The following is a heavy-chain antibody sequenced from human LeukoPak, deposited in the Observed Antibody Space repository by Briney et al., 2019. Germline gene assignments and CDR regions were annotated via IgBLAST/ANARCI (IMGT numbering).Heavy chain of an antibody. J-gene: IGHJ5*02. CDR1: GGSISNYD. CDR3: ARDRAEGGGYWFDP. D-gene: IGHD5-12*01. CDR2: FYYSGST. V-gene: IGHV4-59*01. Sequence: SETLSLTCTVSGGSISNYDWSWIRQPPGKGLGYIGYFYYSGSTNYNPSLKSRVTISIDTSKNQLSLKLTSVTAADTAVYYCARDRAEGGGYWFDPWGQGTPVTVSS.